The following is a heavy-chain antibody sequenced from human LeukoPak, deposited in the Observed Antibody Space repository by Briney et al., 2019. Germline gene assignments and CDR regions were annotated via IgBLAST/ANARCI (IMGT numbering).Heavy chain of an antibody. V-gene: IGHV4-4*02. CDR3: ATRPLIAVAGRAFDI. CDR2: IYHSGST. Sequence: PSGTLSLTCAVSGGSISSSNWWSWVRQPPGKGLEWIGEIYHSGSTNYNPSLKSRVTISVDKSKNQFSLKLSSVTAADTAVYYCATRPLIAVAGRAFDIWGQGTMVTVSS. CDR1: GGSISSSNW. J-gene: IGHJ3*02. D-gene: IGHD6-19*01.